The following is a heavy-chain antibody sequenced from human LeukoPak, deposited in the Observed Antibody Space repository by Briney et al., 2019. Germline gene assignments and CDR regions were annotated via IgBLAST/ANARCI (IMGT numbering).Heavy chain of an antibody. J-gene: IGHJ4*02. CDR2: IKQDGSEK. CDR3: ARVSIALPGNGDY. CDR1: GFTFSSYW. D-gene: IGHD6-6*01. Sequence: GGSLRLSCAASGFTFSSYWMSWVRQAPGKGLEWVANIKQDGSEKYYVDSVKGRFTISRDNAKNSLYLQMNSLRAEDTAVYYCARVSIALPGNGDYWGQGTLVTVSP. V-gene: IGHV3-7*01.